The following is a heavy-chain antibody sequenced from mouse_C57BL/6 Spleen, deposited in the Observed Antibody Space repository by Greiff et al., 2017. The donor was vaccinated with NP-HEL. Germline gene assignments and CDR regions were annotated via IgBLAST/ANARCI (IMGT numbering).Heavy chain of an antibody. Sequence: VQLQQSGPVLVKPGASVKMSCKASGYTFTDYYMNWVKQSHGKSLEWIGVINPYNGGTSYNQKFKGKATLTVEKSSSTAYMELNSLTSEDSAVYYCARRLHYAMDYWGQGTSVTVSS. J-gene: IGHJ4*01. CDR3: ARRLHYAMDY. CDR1: GYTFTDYY. V-gene: IGHV1-19*01. D-gene: IGHD2-2*01. CDR2: INPYNGGT.